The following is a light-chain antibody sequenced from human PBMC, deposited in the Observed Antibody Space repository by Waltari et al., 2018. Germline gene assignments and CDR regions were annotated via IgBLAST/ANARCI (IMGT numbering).Light chain of an antibody. CDR1: SSNLGAGYH. CDR3: QSYDSSLSGV. Sequence: QSVLTQPPSVSGAPGQRVTISCTGSSSNLGAGYHVHWYQQLPGTAPKLLIYGNSNRPSGVPDRFSGSKSGTSASLAITGLQAEDEADYYCQSYDSSLSGVFGGGTKLTVL. CDR2: GNS. V-gene: IGLV1-40*01. J-gene: IGLJ2*01.